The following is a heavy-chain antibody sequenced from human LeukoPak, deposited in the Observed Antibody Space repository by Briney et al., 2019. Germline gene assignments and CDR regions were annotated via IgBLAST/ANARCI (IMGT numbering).Heavy chain of an antibody. CDR3: ASIRGYSYGYLGYYFDY. V-gene: IGHV4-38-2*02. CDR2: IYHSGST. CDR1: GYSISSGYY. J-gene: IGHJ4*02. Sequence: SETLSLTCTVSGYSISSGYYWGWIRQPPGKGLEWIGNIYHSGSTYYNPSLKSRVTISVDTSKNQFSLKLSSVTAADTAVYYCASIRGYSYGYLGYYFDYWGQGTLVTVSS. D-gene: IGHD5-18*01.